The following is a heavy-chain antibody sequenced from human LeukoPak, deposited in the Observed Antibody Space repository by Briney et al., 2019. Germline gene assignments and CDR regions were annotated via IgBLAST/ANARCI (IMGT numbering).Heavy chain of an antibody. CDR1: GYRFTSYW. CDR2: IYPGDSDT. D-gene: IGHD5-12*01. Sequence: GESLKISCKGSGYRFTSYWIGWVRQMPGKGLEWMGIIYPGDSDTRYRPSFQGQVTISADKSISTAYLQWSSLKASGTAMYYCARLRGSGYDRFDYWGQGTLVTVSS. V-gene: IGHV5-51*01. CDR3: ARLRGSGYDRFDY. J-gene: IGHJ4*02.